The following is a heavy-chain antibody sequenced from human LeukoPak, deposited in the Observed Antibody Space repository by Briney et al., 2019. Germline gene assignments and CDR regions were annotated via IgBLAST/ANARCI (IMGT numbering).Heavy chain of an antibody. J-gene: IGHJ3*02. CDR1: GFTSGSFR. D-gene: IGHD1-26*01. CDR3: ARDQSGHIAGGTDAFEI. V-gene: IGHV3-48*04. CDR2: ISGRSSII. Sequence: GGSLRPPGAAPGFTSGSFRLSWVRKAPGRGPEGVSSISGRSSIIYYADSVKGRFTISRDNAKNSLYLQMTGLRAEDTAVYYCARDQSGHIAGGTDAFEIWGQGTMVTVSS.